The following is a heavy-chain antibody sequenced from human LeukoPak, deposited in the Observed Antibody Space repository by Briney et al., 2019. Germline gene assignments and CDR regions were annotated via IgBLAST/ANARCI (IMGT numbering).Heavy chain of an antibody. D-gene: IGHD3-10*01. V-gene: IGHV4-38-2*02. CDR1: GYSISSGYY. Sequence: PSETLSLTCAVSGYSISSGYYWGWIRQPPGKGLEWIGSIYHSGSTYYNPSLKSRVTISVDTSKNQFSLKLSSVTAADTAVYYCAREGPAMVRGVKGLRYYYYGMDVWGKGTTVTVSS. J-gene: IGHJ6*04. CDR2: IYHSGST. CDR3: AREGPAMVRGVKGLRYYYYGMDV.